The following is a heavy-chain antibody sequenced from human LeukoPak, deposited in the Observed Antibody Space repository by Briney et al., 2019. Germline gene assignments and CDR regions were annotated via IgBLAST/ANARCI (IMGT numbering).Heavy chain of an antibody. CDR3: ARDLQGTGSPLDY. Sequence: GGSLRLSCAASGFTFSSYAMSWVRQAPGKGLEWVSAISGSGGSTYYADSVKGRFTISRDNSKNTLYLQMNSLRAEDTAVYYCARDLQGTGSPLDYWGQGILVIVSS. CDR2: ISGSGGST. V-gene: IGHV3-23*01. CDR1: GFTFSSYA. J-gene: IGHJ4*02. D-gene: IGHD1-1*01.